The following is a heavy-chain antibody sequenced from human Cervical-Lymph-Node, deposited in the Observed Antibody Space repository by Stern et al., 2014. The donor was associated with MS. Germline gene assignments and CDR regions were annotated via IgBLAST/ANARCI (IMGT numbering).Heavy chain of an antibody. CDR2: IWYDGSNR. J-gene: IGHJ1*01. D-gene: IGHD4-23*01. Sequence: VQLVESGGGVVQPGRSLRLSCAASGFTFSSSGMHWVRQAPGKGLEWLAIIWYDGSNRYYADSVKGRFTISRDNSKNTLYLQMNSLRAEDTAVYYCAREGGNTAEXFQHWGQGTLVTVSS. CDR1: GFTFSSSG. CDR3: AREGGNTAEXFQH. V-gene: IGHV3-33*01.